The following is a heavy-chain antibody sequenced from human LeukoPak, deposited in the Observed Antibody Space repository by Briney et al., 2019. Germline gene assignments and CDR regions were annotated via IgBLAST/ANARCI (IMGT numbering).Heavy chain of an antibody. Sequence: PGRSLRLSCAASGFTFDDYAMHWVRQAPGKGLEWVSGISWNSGSIGYADSVKGRFTISRDNAKNSLYLQMNSLRAEDTAVYYCVRDYASGSFNWFDPWGQGTLVTVSS. CDR3: VRDYASGSFNWFDP. J-gene: IGHJ5*02. D-gene: IGHD3-10*01. V-gene: IGHV3-9*01. CDR2: ISWNSGSI. CDR1: GFTFDDYA.